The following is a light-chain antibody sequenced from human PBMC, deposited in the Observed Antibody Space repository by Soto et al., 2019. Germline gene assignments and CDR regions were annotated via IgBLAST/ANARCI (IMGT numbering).Light chain of an antibody. CDR1: QFISTN. J-gene: IGKJ2*01. CDR2: YAS. V-gene: IGKV3-15*01. Sequence: EIVMTQSPATLSVSPGERVTLSCRASQFISTNLAWYQQRPGQAPRLLICYASTRATGIPARFSGSGSGTEFSLTISSLQSEDFGIYYCQQYGHWPPYTFGQGTTLETK. CDR3: QQYGHWPPYT.